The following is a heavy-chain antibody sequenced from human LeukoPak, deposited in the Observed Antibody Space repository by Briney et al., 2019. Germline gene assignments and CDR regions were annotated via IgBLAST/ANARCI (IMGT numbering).Heavy chain of an antibody. CDR1: GGSISSYY. D-gene: IGHD3-10*01. CDR2: IYYSGST. CDR3: ARFGELSYFDY. V-gene: IGHV4-59*01. Sequence: SETLSLTCTVSGGSISSYYWSWLRQPPGKGLEWIGYIYYSGSTNYNPSLKSRVTISVDTSKNQFSLKLSSVTAADTAVYYCARFGELSYFDYWGQGTLVTVSS. J-gene: IGHJ4*02.